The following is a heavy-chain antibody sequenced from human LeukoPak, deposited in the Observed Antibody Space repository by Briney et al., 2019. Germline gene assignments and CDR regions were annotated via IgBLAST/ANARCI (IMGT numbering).Heavy chain of an antibody. J-gene: IGHJ4*02. CDR3: AREARTGTIDY. Sequence: RGSLRLSCAASGFTFSSYWMSWVRQAPGKGLEWVANIKQDGSEKYYVDSVKGQFTISRDNAKNSLYLQMNSLRAEDTAVYYCAREARTGTIDYWGQGTLVTVSS. CDR1: GFTFSSYW. V-gene: IGHV3-7*01. D-gene: IGHD1/OR15-1a*01. CDR2: IKQDGSEK.